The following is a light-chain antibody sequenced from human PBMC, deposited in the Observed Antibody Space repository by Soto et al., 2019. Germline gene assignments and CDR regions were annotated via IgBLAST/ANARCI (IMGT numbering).Light chain of an antibody. V-gene: IGKV3-15*01. CDR1: QSVSSN. J-gene: IGKJ4*01. Sequence: EIVMTQSPATLSVSPGERATLSCRASQSVSSNLAWYQQKPGQTPRLLIYGASTRATGIPARFSGSGSGTEFTLTISSRQSEDFAVYYCQQYNNWSPPLTFGGGTKVEIK. CDR2: GAS. CDR3: QQYNNWSPPLT.